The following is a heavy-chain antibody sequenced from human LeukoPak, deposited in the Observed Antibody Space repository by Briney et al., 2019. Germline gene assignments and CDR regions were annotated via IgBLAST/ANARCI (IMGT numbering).Heavy chain of an antibody. J-gene: IGHJ1*01. D-gene: IGHD2-21*02. CDR3: ARTDETAPAEDFQH. V-gene: IGHV3-53*01. Sequence: GGSLRLSCAASGFSVSSNYMSWVRQAPGKGLEWVSVIYSGGSTYYADSVKGRFTISRDNSKNTLYLQMRSLRAEDTAVYYCARTDETAPAEDFQHWGQGTLITVSS. CDR1: GFSVSSNY. CDR2: IYSGGST.